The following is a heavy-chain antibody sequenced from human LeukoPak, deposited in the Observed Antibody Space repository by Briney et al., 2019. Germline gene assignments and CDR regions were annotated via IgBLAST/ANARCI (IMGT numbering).Heavy chain of an antibody. J-gene: IGHJ5*01. CDR2: IYYSGST. D-gene: IGHD3-16*01. CDR1: GGSISSSSYY. Sequence: SETLSLTCTVSGGSISSSSYYWGWIRQPPGKGLEWIGSIYYSGSTYYNPSLKSRVTISVDTSKNQFSLNLDSVTAADTAVYYCARGGVLPRAFDSWGQGTLVSVSS. CDR3: ARGGVLPRAFDS. V-gene: IGHV4-39*07.